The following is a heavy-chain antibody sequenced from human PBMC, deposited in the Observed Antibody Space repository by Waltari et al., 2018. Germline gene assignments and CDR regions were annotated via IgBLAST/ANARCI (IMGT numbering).Heavy chain of an antibody. V-gene: IGHV1-46*01. CDR2: INPRGGST. J-gene: IGHJ3*02. CDR3: ARDRLELHAFDI. Sequence: QVQLVQSGAEVKKPGASVKVSCKASGYTFTSYYMHWVRQAPGQGLEWMGIINPRGGSTSYAQKFQGRVTMTRDTSTSTVYMELSSLRSEDTAVYYCARDRLELHAFDIWGQGTMVTVSS. D-gene: IGHD1-7*01. CDR1: GYTFTSYY.